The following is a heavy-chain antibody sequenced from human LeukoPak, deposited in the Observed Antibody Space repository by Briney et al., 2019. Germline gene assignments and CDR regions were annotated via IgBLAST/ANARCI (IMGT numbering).Heavy chain of an antibody. CDR1: GYSFTSYW. V-gene: IGHV5-51*01. D-gene: IGHD3-22*01. CDR3: ARPPYYYASSGYYYFDY. Sequence: GESLKISCKGSGYSFTSYWIGWVRQMPGKGLEWMGIIYPGDSDTRYSPSFQGQVTISADKSISTAYLQWSSLKASDTHMYYCARPPYYYASSGYYYFDYWGQGTLVTVSS. J-gene: IGHJ4*02. CDR2: IYPGDSDT.